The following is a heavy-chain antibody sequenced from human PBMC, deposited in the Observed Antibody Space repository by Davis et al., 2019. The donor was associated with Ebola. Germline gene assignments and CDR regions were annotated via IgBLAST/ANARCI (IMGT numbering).Heavy chain of an antibody. CDR1: GYPFTSYS. CDR2: ISAFSGDT. V-gene: IGHV1-18*04. D-gene: IGHD3-3*01. Sequence: ASVKVSCKTSGYPFTSYSITWVRQAPGQGLEWVGWISAFSGDTKYAPKLQDRLTMTTDTSTSTAYMDLRSLKSDDTAVYYCARDYDFWSGYPLEYFHYWGQGTLVTVSS. J-gene: IGHJ1*01. CDR3: ARDYDFWSGYPLEYFHY.